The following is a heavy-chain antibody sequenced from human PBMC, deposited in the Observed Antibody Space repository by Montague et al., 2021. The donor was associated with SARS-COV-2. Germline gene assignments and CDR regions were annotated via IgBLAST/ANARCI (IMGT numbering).Heavy chain of an antibody. D-gene: IGHD2-15*01. CDR1: GGSISSYY. J-gene: IGHJ6*02. Sequence: SQTLSLTCTVSGGSISSYYWSWIRQPPGKGPEWVGYIYYSGSTNYNPSLKSRVTISVGTSKNQFSLKLSSVTAADTAVYYCARDKVAAGMDVWGQGTTVTVSS. CDR2: IYYSGST. V-gene: IGHV4-59*01. CDR3: ARDKVAAGMDV.